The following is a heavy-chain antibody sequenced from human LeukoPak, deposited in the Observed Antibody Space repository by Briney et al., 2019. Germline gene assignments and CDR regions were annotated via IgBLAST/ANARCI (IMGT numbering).Heavy chain of an antibody. CDR3: ARHGYSRYSSIGTDY. D-gene: IGHD6-13*01. Sequence: SETLSLTCTVSGGSLSSSSYYWGWIRQPPGKGLEWIGSIYYSGSTYYNPSFKSRVTISVDTSKNQFSLKLSSVTAADTAVYYCARHGYSRYSSIGTDYWGQGTLVTVSS. J-gene: IGHJ4*02. V-gene: IGHV4-39*01. CDR1: GGSLSSSSYY. CDR2: IYYSGST.